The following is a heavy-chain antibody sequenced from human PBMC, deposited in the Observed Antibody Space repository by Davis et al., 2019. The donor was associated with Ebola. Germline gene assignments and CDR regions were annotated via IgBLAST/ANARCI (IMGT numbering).Heavy chain of an antibody. J-gene: IGHJ4*02. V-gene: IGHV4-39*01. D-gene: IGHD6-13*01. CDR3: ARQAAAALDGLI. CDR2: IYYSGST. CDR1: GGSISSSSYY. Sequence: SETLPLTCTVSGGSISSSSYYWGWIRQPPGKGLEWIGSIYYSGSTYYNPSLKSRVTISVDTSKNQFSLKLSSVTAADTAVYYCARQAAAALDGLIWGQGTLVTVSS.